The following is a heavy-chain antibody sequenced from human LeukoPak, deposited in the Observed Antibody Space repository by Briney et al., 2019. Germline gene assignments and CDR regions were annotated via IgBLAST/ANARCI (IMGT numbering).Heavy chain of an antibody. Sequence: SETLSLTCTVSGGSINSYYWSWIRQPPGKGLEWIGSVYYRGNTNYNPSLQSRLSISVDTSRSQFSLKLNSVTAADTAVYYCAKHVSITYAHFDYWGQGSLVTVSS. D-gene: IGHD2-2*01. CDR2: VYYRGNT. J-gene: IGHJ4*02. CDR1: GGSINSYY. CDR3: AKHVSITYAHFDY. V-gene: IGHV4-59*08.